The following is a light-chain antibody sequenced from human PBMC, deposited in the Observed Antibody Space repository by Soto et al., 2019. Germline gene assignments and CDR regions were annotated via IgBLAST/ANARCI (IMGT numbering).Light chain of an antibody. CDR2: NNN. Sequence: QSVLTQPPSASETPGQRVIISCSGGSSNIGSNTVNWYQQFPGTAPKLLLSNNNQRPSGVPDRFSGSKSGTSASLAISGLQSEDEADYYCAAWDGDLNAVVFGGGTKLTVL. CDR1: SSNIGSNT. CDR3: AAWDGDLNAVV. J-gene: IGLJ2*01. V-gene: IGLV1-44*01.